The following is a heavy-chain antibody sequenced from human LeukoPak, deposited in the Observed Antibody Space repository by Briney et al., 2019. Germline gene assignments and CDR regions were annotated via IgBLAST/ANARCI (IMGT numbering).Heavy chain of an antibody. V-gene: IGHV3-30*04. Sequence: GGSLRLSCAVSGFTFSTYAMHWVRQAPGKGLEWVAFMSYDGRNKYYADSVKGRFTISRDNSKNTLFLQMNSLRAEDTAVYYCARDDGAGGPFDYWGQGTLVSVSS. CDR2: MSYDGRNK. J-gene: IGHJ4*02. CDR1: GFTFSTYA. CDR3: ARDDGAGGPFDY. D-gene: IGHD3-10*01.